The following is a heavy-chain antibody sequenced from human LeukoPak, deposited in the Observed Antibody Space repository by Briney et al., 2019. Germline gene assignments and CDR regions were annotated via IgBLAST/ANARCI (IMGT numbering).Heavy chain of an antibody. Sequence: GGSLRLSCAASGFTFSSYGMHWVRQAPGKGLEWVAFIRYDGSNKYYADSVKGRFTISRDNAKNSLYLQMNSLRAEDTAVYYCARSYDYYDSSGHYYRGAFDIWGQGTMVTVSS. J-gene: IGHJ3*02. D-gene: IGHD3-22*01. CDR3: ARSYDYYDSSGHYYRGAFDI. CDR2: IRYDGSNK. CDR1: GFTFSSYG. V-gene: IGHV3-30*02.